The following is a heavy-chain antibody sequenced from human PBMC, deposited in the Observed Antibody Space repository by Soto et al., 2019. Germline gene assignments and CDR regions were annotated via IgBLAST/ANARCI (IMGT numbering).Heavy chain of an antibody. CDR1: GGSISSGGYS. V-gene: IGHV4-34*01. Sequence: PSETLSLTCAVSGGSISSGGYSWSWIRQPPGKGLEWIGEINHSGSTNYRSSLKSRVTISVDTSKNQFSLKLSSVTAADTAVYYCARMWSGYNSHWGQGILVTVSS. CDR2: INHSGST. D-gene: IGHD6-25*01. CDR3: ARMWSGYNSH. J-gene: IGHJ4*02.